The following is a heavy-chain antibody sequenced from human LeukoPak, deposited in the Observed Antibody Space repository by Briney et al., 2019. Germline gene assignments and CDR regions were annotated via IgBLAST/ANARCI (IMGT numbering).Heavy chain of an antibody. V-gene: IGHV3-64D*09. CDR3: VRTYYDFWSEIDY. D-gene: IGHD3-3*01. CDR2: ITSNGGST. Sequence: GGSLRLSCSASGFTFISYAMHWVRQAPGKGLEYVSGITSNGGSTYYADSVKGRFTISRDNSKNTLYLQMSSLRAEDTAVYYCVRTYYDFWSEIDYWGQGTLVTVSS. J-gene: IGHJ4*02. CDR1: GFTFISYA.